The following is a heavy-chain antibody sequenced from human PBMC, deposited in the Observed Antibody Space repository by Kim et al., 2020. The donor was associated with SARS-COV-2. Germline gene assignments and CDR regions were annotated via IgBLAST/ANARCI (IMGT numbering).Heavy chain of an antibody. V-gene: IGHV7-4-1*02. CDR1: GYTFTNHA. Sequence: ASVKVSCKASGYTFTNHAINWVRQAPGRGLEWMGWINTDTGSPTYAPDFTGRFVFSLDTSVSTAYLQLRSLESEDTSLYYCARVVWGVYRYIDSCGHGTL. J-gene: IGHJ4*01. CDR2: INTDTGSP. D-gene: IGHD3-16*02. CDR3: ARVVWGVYRYIDS.